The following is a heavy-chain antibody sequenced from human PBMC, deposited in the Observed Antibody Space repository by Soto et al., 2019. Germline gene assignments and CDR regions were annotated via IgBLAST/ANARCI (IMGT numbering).Heavy chain of an antibody. J-gene: IGHJ4*02. CDR3: AREVSRSGSYYTNDDY. CDR1: GFTFSDYY. Sequence: QVQLVESGVGWVKPGGSLRLSCAASGFTFSDYYMSWIRQAPGKGLEWVSYISSSGSTIYYADSVKGRFTISRDNAKNSLYLQMNSLRAEDTAVYYCAREVSRSGSYYTNDDYWGQGTLVTVSS. CDR2: ISSSGSTI. V-gene: IGHV3-11*01. D-gene: IGHD3-10*01.